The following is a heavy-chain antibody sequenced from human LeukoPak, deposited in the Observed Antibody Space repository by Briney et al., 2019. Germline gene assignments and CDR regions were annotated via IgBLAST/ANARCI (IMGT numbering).Heavy chain of an antibody. D-gene: IGHD3-10*01. CDR2: FHYNGST. Sequence: PSETLSLTCTVSGVFIISVSDFWGWIRQPRGKGLEYIGSFHYNGSTYYNPSLKSRVTISVDTSKNQFSLKLSSVTAADTAVYYCASPSLDCWGQGTLVTVSS. V-gene: IGHV4-39*01. CDR1: GVFIISVSDF. CDR3: ASPSLDC. J-gene: IGHJ4*02.